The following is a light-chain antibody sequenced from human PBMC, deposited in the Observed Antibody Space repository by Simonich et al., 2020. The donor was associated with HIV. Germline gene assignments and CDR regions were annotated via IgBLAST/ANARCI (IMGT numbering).Light chain of an antibody. CDR2: RDN. Sequence: QSVLTQPPSVSGAPGQRVTISCTGSSSNIGAGYDVHWYQQLPGTAPKLLIYRDNNRPSGVPDRFSGSKSGTSASLAITGLQAEDEADYYCQSYDSSLSGDVVFGGGTKLTVL. CDR1: SSNIGAGYD. J-gene: IGLJ2*01. CDR3: QSYDSSLSGDVV. V-gene: IGLV1-40*01.